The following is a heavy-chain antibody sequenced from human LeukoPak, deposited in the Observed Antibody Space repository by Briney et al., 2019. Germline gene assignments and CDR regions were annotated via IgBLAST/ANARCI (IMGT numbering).Heavy chain of an antibody. CDR2: ISRTGADT. D-gene: IGHD6-19*01. V-gene: IGHV3-20*04. CDR3: ARHRSSGWYTVDS. J-gene: IGHJ4*02. Sequence: PGGSLRLSCAASGFTFDDYGMTWVRQAPGKGLEWVSDISRTGADTAYADSAKGRFIISRDNAKNSLHLFMNSLRVEDTALYYCARHRSSGWYTVDSWGPGTQVTVSS. CDR1: GFTFDDYG.